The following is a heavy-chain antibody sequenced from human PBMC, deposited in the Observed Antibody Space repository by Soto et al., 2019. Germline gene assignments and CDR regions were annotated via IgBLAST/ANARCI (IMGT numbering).Heavy chain of an antibody. Sequence: PGGSLRLSCXAXGFAFSSYAMSWVRQAPGKGLEWVSAISGSGGSTYYADSVKGRFTISRDNSKNTLYLQMNSLRAEDTAVYYCAKGYSSLALYYFAYWGQGTLVTVSS. V-gene: IGHV3-23*01. D-gene: IGHD3-22*01. CDR1: GFAFSSYA. J-gene: IGHJ4*02. CDR2: ISGSGGST. CDR3: AKGYSSLALYYFAY.